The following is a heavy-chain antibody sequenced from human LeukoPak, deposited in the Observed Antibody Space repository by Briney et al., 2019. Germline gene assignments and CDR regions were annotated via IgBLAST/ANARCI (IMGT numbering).Heavy chain of an antibody. CDR2: IYYSGST. V-gene: IGHV4-39*01. J-gene: IGHJ5*02. D-gene: IGHD4-17*01. CDR1: GGSISSSSYY. CDR3: ARGDYGDYNWFDP. Sequence: SETLSLTCTVSGGSISSSSYYWGWIRQPPGKGLEWIGSIYYSGSTYYDPSLKSRVTISVDTSKNQFSLKLSSVTAADTAVYYCARGDYGDYNWFDPWGQGTLVTVSS.